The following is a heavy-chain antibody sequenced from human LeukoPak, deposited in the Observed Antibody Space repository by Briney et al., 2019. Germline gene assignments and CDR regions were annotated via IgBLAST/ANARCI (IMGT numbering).Heavy chain of an antibody. CDR3: ASAAMAIYYLDY. J-gene: IGHJ4*02. Sequence: SGTLSLTCAVSGGSISSSNWWSWVRQPPGKGLEWIGEIYHRGSTNYNPSLKSRVTISVDKSNNQFSLKLSSVTAADTAVYYCASAAMAIYYLDYWGQGTLVTVSS. V-gene: IGHV4-4*02. D-gene: IGHD5-18*01. CDR2: IYHRGST. CDR1: GGSISSSNW.